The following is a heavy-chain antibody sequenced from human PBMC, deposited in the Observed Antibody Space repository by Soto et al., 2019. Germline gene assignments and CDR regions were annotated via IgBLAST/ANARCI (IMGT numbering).Heavy chain of an antibody. CDR2: IYYSGST. Sequence: SETLSLTCTVSGGSISSVSYYWGWIRQPPGKGLEWIGSIYYSGSTYYSPSLKSRVTMSVDTSKNQFSLKLSSVTAADTAVYYCARDSPGISTDSYYFDYWGQGTLVTVSS. V-gene: IGHV4-39*02. J-gene: IGHJ4*02. CDR3: ARDSPGISTDSYYFDY. D-gene: IGHD2-2*01. CDR1: GGSISSVSYY.